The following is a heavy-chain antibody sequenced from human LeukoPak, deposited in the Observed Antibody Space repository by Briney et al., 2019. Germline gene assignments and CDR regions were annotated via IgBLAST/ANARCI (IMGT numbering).Heavy chain of an antibody. CDR2: ISYDGSNK. CDR1: GFTFSSYG. D-gene: IGHD4-17*01. J-gene: IGHJ4*02. Sequence: GGSLRLSCAASGFTFSSYGMHWVRQAPGKGLEWVAVISYDGSNKYYADSVKGRFTISRDNSNNTLSLQITSLRAEDTAVYYCAKDLYYGDPTSGDYWGQGTLVTVSS. CDR3: AKDLYYGDPTSGDY. V-gene: IGHV3-30*18.